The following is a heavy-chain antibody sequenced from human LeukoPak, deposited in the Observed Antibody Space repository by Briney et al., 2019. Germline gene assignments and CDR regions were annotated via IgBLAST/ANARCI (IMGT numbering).Heavy chain of an antibody. D-gene: IGHD5-24*01. V-gene: IGHV3-23*05. CDR3: AKSKDGYPRPFDY. CDR2: VDSTGTHT. Sequence: PGGSLRLSCAASGFTFGNYAMSWVRQAPGKGLEWVSGVDSTGTHTYHADSVRGRFTISRDNSKNTLYLHMTSLRGEDTAVYFCAKSKDGYPRPFDYWGQGTLVSVSS. J-gene: IGHJ4*02. CDR1: GFTFGNYA.